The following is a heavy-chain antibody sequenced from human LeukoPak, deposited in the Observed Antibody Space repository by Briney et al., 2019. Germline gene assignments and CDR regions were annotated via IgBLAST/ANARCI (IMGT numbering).Heavy chain of an antibody. J-gene: IGHJ4*02. CDR1: GFTFSSYG. Sequence: GGTLRLSCAASGFTFSSYGMSWVRQAPGKGLEWVSAISGSGGSTYYPDSVKGRFTISRDNSKNTLYLQMNSLRAEDTAVYYCARTYYDILTGYNPYFDYWGQGTLVTVSS. D-gene: IGHD3-9*01. CDR2: ISGSGGST. V-gene: IGHV3-23*01. CDR3: ARTYYDILTGYNPYFDY.